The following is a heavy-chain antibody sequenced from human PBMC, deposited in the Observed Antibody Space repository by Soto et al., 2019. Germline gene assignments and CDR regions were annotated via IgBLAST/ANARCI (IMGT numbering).Heavy chain of an antibody. CDR2: VKSKADGGTA. Sequence: EVQLVESGGGLVQPGGSLRLSCAASGFSITNTWMHWVRQAPGKGLEWVGRVKSKADGGTADYAARVKGRFTVSRDDSKNTQYLQMNSLKMEDTAVYYCNSYPDFWGGHTPIWGQGTLVTVSS. J-gene: IGHJ4*02. CDR3: NSYPDFWGGHTPI. CDR1: GFSITNTW. D-gene: IGHD3-3*01. V-gene: IGHV3-15*07.